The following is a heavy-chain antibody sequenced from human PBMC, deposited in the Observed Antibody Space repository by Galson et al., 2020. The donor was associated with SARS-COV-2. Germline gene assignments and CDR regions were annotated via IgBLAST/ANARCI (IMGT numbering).Heavy chain of an antibody. D-gene: IGHD3-3*01. J-gene: IGHJ6*02. Sequence: GGSLRLSCAASGFTFSNAWMSWVRQAPGKGLEWVGRIKSKTDGGTTDYAAPVKGRFTISRDDSKNTLYLQMNSLKTEDTAVYYCTTDFGVVRERYYYYYGMDVWGQGTTVTVSS. CDR1: GFTFSNAW. CDR2: IKSKTDGGTT. CDR3: TTDFGVVRERYYYYYGMDV. V-gene: IGHV3-15*01.